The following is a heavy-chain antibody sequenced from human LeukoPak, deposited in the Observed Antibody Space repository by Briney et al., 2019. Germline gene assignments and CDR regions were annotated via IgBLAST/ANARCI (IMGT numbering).Heavy chain of an antibody. CDR3: ARGRALYASGWYYFDY. J-gene: IGHJ4*02. V-gene: IGHV3-48*04. CDR1: GFTFSWFI. Sequence: PGGSLRLSCAASGFTFSWFIMNWVCQAPGKGLEWVSYISSSGSPIYYADSVKGPFTISRDNAKNSLYLQMNSLRAEDTAVYYCARGRALYASGWYYFDYWGQGTLVTVSS. CDR2: ISSSGSPI. D-gene: IGHD6-19*01.